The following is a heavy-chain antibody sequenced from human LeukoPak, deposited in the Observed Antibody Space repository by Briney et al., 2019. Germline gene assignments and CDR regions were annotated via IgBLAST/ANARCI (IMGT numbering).Heavy chain of an antibody. Sequence: PGGSLRLSCAASGFTFSSYGMHWVRQAPGKGLEWVAVIWYDGSNKYYADSVKGRFTISRDNAKNSLYLQMNSLRAEDTAVYYCARGGFRFFAHWGQGTLVTVSS. CDR1: GFTFSSYG. CDR2: IWYDGSNK. CDR3: ARGGFRFFAH. D-gene: IGHD2-15*01. V-gene: IGHV3-33*03. J-gene: IGHJ5*02.